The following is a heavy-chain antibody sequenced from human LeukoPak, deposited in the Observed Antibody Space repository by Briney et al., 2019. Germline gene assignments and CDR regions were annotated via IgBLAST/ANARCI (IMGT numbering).Heavy chain of an antibody. J-gene: IGHJ5*02. Sequence: SETLFLTCTVSGGAISSSRYYWGWIRHPPGEGLEWVGIIYYSGSNYYKPSLKSRATTAVDTSKKQFFMKLTAVAAAAAIDYCCARLRLLLNWFDPWGQGSLLTVSS. CDR3: ARLRLLLNWFDP. CDR2: IYYSGSN. V-gene: IGHV4-39*01. CDR1: GGAISSSRYY. D-gene: IGHD2-21*02.